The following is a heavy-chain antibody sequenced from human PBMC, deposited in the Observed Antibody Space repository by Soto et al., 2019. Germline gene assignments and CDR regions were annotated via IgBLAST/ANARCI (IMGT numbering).Heavy chain of an antibody. CDR3: AREGGFDWFYP. J-gene: IGHJ5*02. CDR2: ISISGTTI. D-gene: IGHD6-25*01. V-gene: IGHV3-48*03. CDR1: GFNFNDYE. Sequence: GGSLRLSCVGSGFNFNDYEMNWVRQAPGKGLEWVSYISISGTTIHYADSVKGRFTISRDNAKNSVYLQMNSLRVDDTAMYFCAREGGFDWFYPWGQGTLVTVSS.